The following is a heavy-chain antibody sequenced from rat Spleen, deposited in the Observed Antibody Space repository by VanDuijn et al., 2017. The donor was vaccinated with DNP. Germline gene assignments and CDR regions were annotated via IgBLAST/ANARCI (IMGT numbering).Heavy chain of an antibody. D-gene: IGHD1-11*01. CDR3: ARYYGGYYFDY. V-gene: IGHV3-1*01. CDR1: GYSITSNY. CDR2: ISYRGST. J-gene: IGHJ2*01. Sequence: EVQLQESGPGLVKPSQSLSLTCSVTGYSITSNYWGWIRKFPGNKMEWVGHISYRGSTTYNPSLKSRISITGDTSKSQFFLQLNSVTTVDTATYYCARYYGGYYFDYWGQGVMVTVSS.